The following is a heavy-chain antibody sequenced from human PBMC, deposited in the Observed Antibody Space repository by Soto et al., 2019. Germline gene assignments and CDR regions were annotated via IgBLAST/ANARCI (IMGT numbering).Heavy chain of an antibody. CDR3: AKDRPDSSIWYYFDY. CDR1: GFTFSSYA. Sequence: EVQLLESGGGLVQPGGSLRLSCAASGFTFSSYAMSWVSPAPGKGLEWVSAISGSGGSTYYADSVKGRFTISRDNSKNTLYLQMNSLRAEDTAVYYCAKDRPDSSIWYYFDYWGQGTLVTVSS. V-gene: IGHV3-23*01. D-gene: IGHD6-13*01. J-gene: IGHJ4*02. CDR2: ISGSGGST.